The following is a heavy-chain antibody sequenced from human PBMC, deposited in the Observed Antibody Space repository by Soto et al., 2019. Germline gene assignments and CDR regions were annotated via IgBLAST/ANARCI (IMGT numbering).Heavy chain of an antibody. J-gene: IGHJ4*02. V-gene: IGHV4-39*01. CDR3: ARQLVYYFDY. D-gene: IGHD2-8*01. Sequence: PSETLSLTCTVSGGPISSSSYYWGWIRQPPGKGLEWIGSIYYSGSTYYNPSLKSRVTISVDTSKNQFSLKLSSVTAADTAVYYCARQLVYYFDYWGQGTLVTVSS. CDR2: IYYSGST. CDR1: GGPISSSSYY.